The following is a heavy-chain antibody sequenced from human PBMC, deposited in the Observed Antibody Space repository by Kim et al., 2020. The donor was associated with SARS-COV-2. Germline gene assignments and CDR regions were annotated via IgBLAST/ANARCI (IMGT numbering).Heavy chain of an antibody. CDR3: AREGRITMVRGVIPQSYYYGMDV. CDR1: GFTVSSNY. D-gene: IGHD3-10*01. V-gene: IGHV3-53*04. Sequence: GGSLRLSCAASGFTVSSNYMSWVRQAPGKGLEWVSVIYSGGSTYYADSVKGRFTISRHNSKNTLYLQMNSLRAEDTAGYYCAREGRITMVRGVIPQSYYYGMDVWGQGTTVTVSS. CDR2: IYSGGST. J-gene: IGHJ6*02.